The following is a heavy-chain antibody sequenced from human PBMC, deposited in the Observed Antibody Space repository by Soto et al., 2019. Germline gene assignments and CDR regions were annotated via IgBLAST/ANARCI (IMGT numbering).Heavy chain of an antibody. CDR3: ARRQVEVAGTMYYYYGMDV. V-gene: IGHV5-51*01. D-gene: IGHD6-19*01. CDR2: FYPGDSDT. CDR1: GYSFTKYW. J-gene: IGHJ6*02. Sequence: PGESLKISCKASGYSFTKYWIGWVRQMPGKGLEWMGMFYPGDSDTRYSPSFQGQVTISADKSINTAYLQWSSLKASDTAMYYCARRQVEVAGTMYYYYGMDVWGQGTTVTVSS.